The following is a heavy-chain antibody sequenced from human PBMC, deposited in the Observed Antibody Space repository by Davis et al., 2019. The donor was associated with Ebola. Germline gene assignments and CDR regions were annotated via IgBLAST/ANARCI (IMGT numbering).Heavy chain of an antibody. D-gene: IGHD5-18*01. Sequence: SETLSLTCTVSGGSISSYYWSWIRQPPGKGLEWIGYIDYSGSTNYNPSLKSRVTISVDTSKNQFSLKLSSVTAADTAVYYCAGRIQLQGGLFDYWGQGTLVTVSS. CDR3: AGRIQLQGGLFDY. J-gene: IGHJ4*02. CDR2: IDYSGST. V-gene: IGHV4-59*12. CDR1: GGSISSYY.